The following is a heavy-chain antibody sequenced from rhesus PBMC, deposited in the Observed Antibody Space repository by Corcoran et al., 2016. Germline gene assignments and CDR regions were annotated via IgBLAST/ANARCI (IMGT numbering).Heavy chain of an antibody. J-gene: IGHJ4*01. CDR3: ARDLGWGDYYDDY. V-gene: IGHV4S10*01. Sequence: QVQLQESGPGVVKPSETLSLTCAVSGGSISDSYRWSWIRQPPGKGLEWIVYIYGSSTSHNYNPSLKSRVTISKDKSKNQFSLKLSSVPAADTAVYYCARDLGWGDYYDDYWGQGVLVTVSS. CDR1: GGSISDSYR. D-gene: IGHD3-34*01. CDR2: IYGSSTSH.